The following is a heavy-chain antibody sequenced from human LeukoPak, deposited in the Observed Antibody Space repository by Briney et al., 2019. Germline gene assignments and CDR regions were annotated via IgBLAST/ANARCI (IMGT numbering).Heavy chain of an antibody. V-gene: IGHV3-43D*03. CDR2: ISWDGGST. Sequence: GGSLRLSCAASGFTFDDYAMHWVRQAPGKGLEWVSLISWDGGSTYYADSVKGRFTISRDNSKNSLYLQMNSLRAEDTALYYCAKDMAAYYYASGNIDYWGRGTLVTVSS. D-gene: IGHD3-10*01. CDR1: GFTFDDYA. CDR3: AKDMAAYYYASGNIDY. J-gene: IGHJ4*02.